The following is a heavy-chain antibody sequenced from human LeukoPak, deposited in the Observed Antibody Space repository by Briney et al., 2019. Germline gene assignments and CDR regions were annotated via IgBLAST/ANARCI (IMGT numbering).Heavy chain of an antibody. CDR3: ARQATVTTWGDY. D-gene: IGHD4-17*01. Sequence: ASVKVSCKAYGYTFTSYGIRWVRQAPGQGLEWMGWISAYNGNTNYTQKLQGRVTMTTDTSTSTAYMELRSLRSDDTAVYYCARQATVTTWGDYWGQGTLVTVSS. V-gene: IGHV1-18*01. J-gene: IGHJ4*02. CDR2: ISAYNGNT. CDR1: GYTFTSYG.